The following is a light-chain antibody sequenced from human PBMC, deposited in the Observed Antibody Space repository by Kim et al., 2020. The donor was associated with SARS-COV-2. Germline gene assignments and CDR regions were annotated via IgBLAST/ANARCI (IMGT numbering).Light chain of an antibody. Sequence: SPEERATLSCRARQTINNKLVWYQQKPGHAPRLLIYDATTRATGVPARFIGSGSETDFTLTISSLQSEDFAVYYCQQSNDWPPLTFGQGTKVDIK. CDR3: QQSNDWPPLT. CDR2: DAT. CDR1: QTINNK. V-gene: IGKV3-15*01. J-gene: IGKJ1*01.